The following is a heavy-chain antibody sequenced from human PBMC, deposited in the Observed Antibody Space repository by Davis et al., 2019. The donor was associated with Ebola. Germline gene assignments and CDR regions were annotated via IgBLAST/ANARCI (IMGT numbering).Heavy chain of an antibody. CDR2: IYYTGST. V-gene: IGHV4-39*01. CDR3: ARWTTVTIYYYGMDV. J-gene: IGHJ6*02. Sequence: SETLSLTCTVSGGSISSSGYYWGWIRQPPGKGLEWIGSIYYTGSTYYNPSLKSRVTISVDTSKKQFSLKLSSVTAADTAVYYCARWTTVTIYYYGMDVWGQGTTVTVSS. CDR1: GGSISSSGYY. D-gene: IGHD4-17*01.